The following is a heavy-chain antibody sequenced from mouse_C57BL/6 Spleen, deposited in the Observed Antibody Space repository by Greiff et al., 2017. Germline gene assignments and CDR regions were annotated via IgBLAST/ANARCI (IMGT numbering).Heavy chain of an antibody. J-gene: IGHJ2*01. CDR2: IYPADSYT. D-gene: IGHD2-4*01. Sequence: QVQLQQPGAELVKPGASVKLSCKASGYTFTSYWLQWVKQRPGPGLEWIGEIYPADSYTNYNQKFKGKATLTVYTSSSTAYMQSSSLTSEYSAVCYCARSYDFNFDYWGQGTTLTVSS. V-gene: IGHV1-50*01. CDR3: ARSYDFNFDY. CDR1: GYTFTSYW.